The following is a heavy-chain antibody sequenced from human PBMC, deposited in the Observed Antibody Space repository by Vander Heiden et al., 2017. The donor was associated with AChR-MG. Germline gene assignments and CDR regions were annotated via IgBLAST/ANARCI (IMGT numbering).Heavy chain of an antibody. V-gene: IGHV3-30*02. D-gene: IGHD2-15*01. J-gene: IGHJ4*02. CDR3: AGVVVAATRHFDY. CDR1: GFTFSTYG. Sequence: QVQLVESGGGVVQPGGSLRLSCPASGFTFSTYGMHWVRQAPGKGLEWVTFIRSDGNDKYYADSVRGRFTISRDNSKNTLYLQMKSLRAEDTAVYYCAGVVVAATRHFDYWGQGTLVTVSS. CDR2: IRSDGNDK.